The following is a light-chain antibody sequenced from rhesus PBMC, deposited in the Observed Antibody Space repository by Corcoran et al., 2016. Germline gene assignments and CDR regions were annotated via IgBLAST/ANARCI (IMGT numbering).Light chain of an antibody. CDR3: LQYNSYPFT. CDR2: AAS. J-gene: IGKJ3*01. V-gene: IGKV1-28*02. CDR1: QAISSY. Sequence: DIQMTQSPSSLSASVGDTVTITCRASQAISSYLNWFQQKPGKAPDLLIYAASSLESGVPSRFSGRGSGTDFPLTISSLQPEDFAVYYCLQYNSYPFTFGPGTKLDIK.